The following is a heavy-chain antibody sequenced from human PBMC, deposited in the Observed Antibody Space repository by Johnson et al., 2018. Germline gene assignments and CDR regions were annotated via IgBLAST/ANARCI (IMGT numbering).Heavy chain of an antibody. CDR1: GFTFSSYW. V-gene: IGHV3-74*01. CDR3: ARIGGYGDYVGAFDI. Sequence: VQLVETGGGLVQPGGSLRLSCAASGFTFSSYWMHWVRQAPVKGLVWVSRINSDWSSTSYAEPVKGRLTISRDNAKNPLYLQMNSMRAEDPAVDYCARIGGYGDYVGAFDIWGQGTMVTVSS. D-gene: IGHD4-17*01. CDR2: INSDWSST. J-gene: IGHJ3*02.